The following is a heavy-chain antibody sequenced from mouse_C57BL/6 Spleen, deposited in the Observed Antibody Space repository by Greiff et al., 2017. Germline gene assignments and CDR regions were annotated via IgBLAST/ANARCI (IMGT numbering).Heavy chain of an antibody. J-gene: IGHJ2*01. V-gene: IGHV5-6*01. CDR3: ARHDTMVTSVFDY. CDR1: GFTFSSYG. Sequence: EVKLVESGGDLVKPGGSLKLSCAASGFTFSSYGMSWVRQTPDKRLEWVATISSGGSYTYYPDSVKGRFTISRDNAKNTLYLQMSSLKSEDTAMYYCARHDTMVTSVFDYWGQGTTLTVSS. D-gene: IGHD2-2*01. CDR2: ISSGGSYT.